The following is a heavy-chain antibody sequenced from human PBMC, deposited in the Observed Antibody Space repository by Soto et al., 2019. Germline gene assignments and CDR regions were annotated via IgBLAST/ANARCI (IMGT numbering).Heavy chain of an antibody. CDR1: GYGFTSYW. CDR3: ARRSGSWCYNRSHP. J-gene: IGHJ5*02. D-gene: IGHD6-13*01. CDR2: IDPSDSYT. Sequence: PWESLKISCKGSGYGFTSYWISWVRQMPGKGLEWMGRIDPSDSYTNYSPSFQGHVTISADKSISTAYLQWSSLKASDTDMYYCARRSGSWCYNRSHPWGPGNPVTVLS. V-gene: IGHV5-10-1*01.